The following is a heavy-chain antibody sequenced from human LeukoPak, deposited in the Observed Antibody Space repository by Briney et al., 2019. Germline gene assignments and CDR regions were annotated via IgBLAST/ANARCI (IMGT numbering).Heavy chain of an antibody. CDR1: GFTFSDFG. CDR3: VGSSWDC. J-gene: IGHJ4*02. CDR2: INASSNTI. Sequence: PGGSLRLSCVASGFTFSDFGVSWVRQSPGKGLEWVAYINASSNTIYYADSVKGRFTISRDNAKNSLFLQMNSLKDEDAAVYYCVGSSWDCWGQGTLVTVSS. D-gene: IGHD1-26*01. V-gene: IGHV3-48*02.